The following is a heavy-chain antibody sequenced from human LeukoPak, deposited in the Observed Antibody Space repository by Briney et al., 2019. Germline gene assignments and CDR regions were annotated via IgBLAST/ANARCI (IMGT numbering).Heavy chain of an antibody. V-gene: IGHV4-59*08. CDR3: ARQALDFWSGYSYYFDY. J-gene: IGHJ4*02. Sequence: SETLSLTCTVSGGSISSHFWSWIRQPPGKGLEWIGYIYHSGGTNYNPSLKSRVTISVDTSKTQFSLKLSSVTAADTAVYYCARQALDFWSGYSYYFDYWGQGTLVTVSS. CDR2: IYHSGGT. D-gene: IGHD3-3*01. CDR1: GGSISSHF.